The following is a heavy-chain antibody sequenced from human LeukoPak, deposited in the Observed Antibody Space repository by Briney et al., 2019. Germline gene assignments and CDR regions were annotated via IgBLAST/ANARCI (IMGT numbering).Heavy chain of an antibody. CDR3: ARSNGDYYDYVWGSYRHFDY. CDR1: GGSISSYY. J-gene: IGHJ4*02. Sequence: PSETLSLTCTVSGGSISSYYWSWIRQPPGKGLEWIGYIYYGGSTNYNPSLKSRVTISVDTSKNQFSLKLSSVTAADTAVYYCARSNGDYYDYVWGSYRHFDYWGQGTLVTVSS. CDR2: IYYGGST. V-gene: IGHV4-59*01. D-gene: IGHD3-16*02.